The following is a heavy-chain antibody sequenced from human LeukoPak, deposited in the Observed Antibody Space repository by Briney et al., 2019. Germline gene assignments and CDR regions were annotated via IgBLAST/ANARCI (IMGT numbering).Heavy chain of an antibody. V-gene: IGHV3-74*01. CDR2: IKGDGSSI. D-gene: IGHD3-9*01. Sequence: GGSLRLSCAASGFSFTSYWMHWVRQAPGKGLVWVSRIKGDGSSISYADSVEGRFTISRDNAKNTVYLQMNTLRVEDTAVYYCTRDLMDYDVSTGLHHYYMDVWGQGTTVTVSS. J-gene: IGHJ6*02. CDR3: TRDLMDYDVSTGLHHYYMDV. CDR1: GFSFTSYW.